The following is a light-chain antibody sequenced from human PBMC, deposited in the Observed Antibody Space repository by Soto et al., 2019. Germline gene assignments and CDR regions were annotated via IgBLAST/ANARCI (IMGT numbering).Light chain of an antibody. CDR1: QSISNN. J-gene: IGKJ1*01. CDR2: DAS. Sequence: EFVLTQSPGTLSLSPGGRASRSCRASQSISNNLAWYQQKPGQAPRLLIYDASTRATGIPARFSGSGSGTEFTLTISSLQSADFAVYYCQQYNNWPRTFGQGTKLDIK. V-gene: IGKV3-15*01. CDR3: QQYNNWPRT.